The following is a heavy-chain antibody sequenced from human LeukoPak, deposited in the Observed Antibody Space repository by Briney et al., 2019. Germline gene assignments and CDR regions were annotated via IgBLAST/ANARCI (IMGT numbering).Heavy chain of an antibody. Sequence: SETLSLTCAVYGGSFSGYYWSWIRQPPGKGLEWIGEINHSGSTNYNPSLKSRVTISVDTSKNQFSLKLSSVTAAETAVYYCATNPKKLWLHAWYFDYWGQGTLVTVSS. J-gene: IGHJ4*02. D-gene: IGHD5-18*01. CDR1: GGSFSGYY. CDR3: ATNPKKLWLHAWYFDY. CDR2: INHSGST. V-gene: IGHV4-34*01.